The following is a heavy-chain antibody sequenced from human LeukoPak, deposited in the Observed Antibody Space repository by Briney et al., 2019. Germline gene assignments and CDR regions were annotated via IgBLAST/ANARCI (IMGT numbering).Heavy chain of an antibody. V-gene: IGHV3-21*01. CDR3: ARDPGYCSGGSCQYHYYYYMDV. D-gene: IGHD2-15*01. J-gene: IGHJ6*03. CDR1: GFTFSSYN. Sequence: GGSLRLSCAASGFTFSSYNMNWVRQAPGKGLEWVSSITTSSTYTFYADSVKGRFSISGDNAKNSLYLQMNSLRAEDTAVYYCARDPGYCSGGSCQYHYYYYMDVWGKGTTVTVSS. CDR2: ITTSSTYT.